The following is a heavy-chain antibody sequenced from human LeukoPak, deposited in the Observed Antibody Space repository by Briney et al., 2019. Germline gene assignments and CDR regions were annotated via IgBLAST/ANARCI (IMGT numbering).Heavy chain of an antibody. V-gene: IGHV3-21*01. J-gene: IGHJ4*02. Sequence: GGSLRLSCAASGFTFSSYAMSWVRQAPGKGLEWVSSISSSSTYIYYADSVKGRFTISRDNAKNSLYLQMNSLRAEDTAVYYCVYDSSGYFVYWGQGTLVAVSS. CDR3: VYDSSGYFVY. D-gene: IGHD3-22*01. CDR1: GFTFSSYA. CDR2: ISSSSTYI.